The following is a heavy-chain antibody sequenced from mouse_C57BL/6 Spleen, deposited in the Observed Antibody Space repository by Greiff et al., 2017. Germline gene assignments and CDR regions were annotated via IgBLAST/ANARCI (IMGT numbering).Heavy chain of an antibody. V-gene: IGHV1-82*01. CDR2: IYPGDGDT. D-gene: IGHD1-1*01. Sequence: VQLQQSGPELVKPGASVKISCTASGYSFSSSWMNWVKQRPGKGLEWIGRIYPGDGDTNYNGKFKGKATLTADKSSSKAYMQLSSLTSEDSSVDCGARWGVGDAMYYWGQGTSVTVA. CDR3: ARWGVGDAMYY. CDR1: GYSFSSSW. J-gene: IGHJ4*01.